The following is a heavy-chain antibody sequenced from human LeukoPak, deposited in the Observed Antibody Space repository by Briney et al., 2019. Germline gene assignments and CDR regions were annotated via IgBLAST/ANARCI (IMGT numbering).Heavy chain of an antibody. D-gene: IGHD5-12*01. J-gene: IGHJ4*02. Sequence: PGGSLRLSCATSGFTFSDKYMTWIRQAPGKGLEWISYVSRSGTTIYYAASVKGRFTISRDNAKNSLYLQMNSLRAEDTAVYYCATSCLVVATIRDKFDYWGRGTLVTVAS. CDR3: ATSCLVVATIRDKFDY. V-gene: IGHV3-11*04. CDR2: VSRSGTTI. CDR1: GFTFSDKY.